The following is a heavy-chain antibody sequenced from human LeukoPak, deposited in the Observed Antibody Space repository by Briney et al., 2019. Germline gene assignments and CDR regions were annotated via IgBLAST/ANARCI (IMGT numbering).Heavy chain of an antibody. CDR2: ISAYNGNT. Sequence: AASLNVSCKASSYTLTNYGINWMRQAPPPGLELMGWISAYNGNTNYAQNLQGRVTMTTDTSTNTAYMELRSLRSDDTAVYYCARDQDPGAFDIWGQGTMVTVSS. J-gene: IGHJ3*02. CDR3: ARDQDPGAFDI. CDR1: SYTLTNYG. V-gene: IGHV1-18*01.